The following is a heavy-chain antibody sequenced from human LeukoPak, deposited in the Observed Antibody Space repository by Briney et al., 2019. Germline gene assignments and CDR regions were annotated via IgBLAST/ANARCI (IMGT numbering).Heavy chain of an antibody. J-gene: IGHJ5*02. CDR3: ARLNWDDGEVSGFDQ. CDR1: GFSFRNSW. V-gene: IGHV3-7*01. CDR2: IKQDATEI. D-gene: IGHD1-26*01. Sequence: GRSLRLSCAASGFSFRNSWMSWVRQAPGKGLEWVANIKQDATEIYYADSVKGRLTISRDNARKSLFLQMNILRVEHTALYYCARLNWDDGEVSGFDQWGQGILVTVSS.